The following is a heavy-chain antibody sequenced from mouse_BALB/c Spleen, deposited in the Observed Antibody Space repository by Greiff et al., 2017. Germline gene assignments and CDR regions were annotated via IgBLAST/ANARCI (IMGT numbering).Heavy chain of an antibody. CDR3: NAPGAGDY. V-gene: IGHV14-4*02. CDR2: IDPENGDT. D-gene: IGHD4-1*01. Sequence: VQLKESGAELVRSGASVKLSCTASGFNIKDYYMHWVKQRPEQGLEWIGWIDPENGDTEYAPKFQGKATMTADTSSNTAYLQLSSLTSEDTAVYYCNAPGAGDYWGQGTTLTVSS. CDR1: GFNIKDYY. J-gene: IGHJ2*01.